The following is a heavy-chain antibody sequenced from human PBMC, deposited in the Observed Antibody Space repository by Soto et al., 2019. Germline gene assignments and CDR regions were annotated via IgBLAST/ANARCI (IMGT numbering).Heavy chain of an antibody. CDR1: GFTFSTYS. V-gene: IGHV3-21*01. CDR3: ARDRGGDLKAFGI. D-gene: IGHD3-10*01. Sequence: EVQLVESGGGLVKPGGSLRLSCAASGFTFSTYSMNWVRQAPGKGLEWVSSISSSSSYIYYADSVKGRFTISRDNAKNSLSPQTNRLRAEDPAVDYCARDRGGDLKAFGIWGQGTRVTVSS. J-gene: IGHJ3*02. CDR2: ISSSSSYI.